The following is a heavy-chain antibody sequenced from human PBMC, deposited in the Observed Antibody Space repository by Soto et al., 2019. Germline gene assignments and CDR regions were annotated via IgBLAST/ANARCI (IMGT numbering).Heavy chain of an antibody. CDR1: GGSISSSSYY. J-gene: IGHJ5*02. V-gene: IGHV4-39*01. Sequence: PSXTLSLTCTVSGGSISSSSYYWGWIRQPPGKGLEWIGSIYYSGSTYYNPSLKSRVTISVDTSKNQFSLKLSSVTAADTAVYYGARHLVEYSIKINWFDPCGQGTLVTXSS. D-gene: IGHD6-6*01. CDR2: IYYSGST. CDR3: ARHLVEYSIKINWFDP.